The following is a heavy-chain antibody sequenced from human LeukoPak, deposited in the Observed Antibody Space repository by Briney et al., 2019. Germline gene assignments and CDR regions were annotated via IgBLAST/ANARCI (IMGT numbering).Heavy chain of an antibody. CDR2: IYSSGST. V-gene: IGHV4-4*07. Sequence: PSETLSLTCTVSGGSISSHYWSWIRQPAGKGLEWIGRIYSSGSTNYNPSLKSRVTMSVDTSKNQFSLRLSSVTAADTAVSYCARRAPAVAGSFDFWGQGTLVTVSS. CDR1: GGSISSHY. J-gene: IGHJ4*02. D-gene: IGHD6-19*01. CDR3: ARRAPAVAGSFDF.